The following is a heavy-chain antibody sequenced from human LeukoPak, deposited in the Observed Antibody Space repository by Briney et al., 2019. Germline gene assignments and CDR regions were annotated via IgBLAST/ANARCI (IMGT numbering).Heavy chain of an antibody. CDR2: ISGSGGST. D-gene: IGHD1-26*01. J-gene: IGHJ2*01. Sequence: TGGSLRLSCAAPGFTFSSYGMSWVRQAPGKGLEWVSAISGSGGSTYYADSVKGRFTISRDNSKNTLYLQMNNLRAEDTAVYYCAKRAMWDLYWYFDLWGRGTLVTVSS. CDR1: GFTFSSYG. CDR3: AKRAMWDLYWYFDL. V-gene: IGHV3-23*01.